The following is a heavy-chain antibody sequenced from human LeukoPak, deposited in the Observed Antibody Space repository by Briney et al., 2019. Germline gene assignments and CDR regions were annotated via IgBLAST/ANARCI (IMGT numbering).Heavy chain of an antibody. V-gene: IGHV4-34*01. CDR1: GESFSGYY. D-gene: IGHD6-13*01. CDR3: ARGLWGSSSSWYAY. CDR2: INHSGST. J-gene: IGHJ4*02. Sequence: SETLSLACAVYGESFSGYYWSWIRQPPGKGLEWIGEINHSGSTNYKPSLKSRVTISVDTSKNQFSLDLRSVTAADTAVYYCARGLWGSSSSWYAYWGQGILVTVSS.